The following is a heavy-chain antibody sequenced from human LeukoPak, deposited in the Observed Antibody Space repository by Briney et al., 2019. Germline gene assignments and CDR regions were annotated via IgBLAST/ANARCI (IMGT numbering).Heavy chain of an antibody. CDR1: GVSISSNTSY. D-gene: IGHD3-22*01. V-gene: IGHV4-39*07. J-gene: IGHJ4*02. CDR2: IYYSGST. Sequence: SETLSLTCTVSGVSISSNTSYWGWIRQPPGKGLEWIGSIYYSGSTYYNPSLRSRATISVATSKNQFSLKLSSVTAADTAVYYCARTLGGYDSSGYYYNYFDYWGQGTLVTVSS. CDR3: ARTLGGYDSSGYYYNYFDY.